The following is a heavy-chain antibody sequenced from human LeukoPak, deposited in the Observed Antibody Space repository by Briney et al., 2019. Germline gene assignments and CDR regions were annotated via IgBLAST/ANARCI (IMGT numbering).Heavy chain of an antibody. CDR1: GGSFSDYY. D-gene: IGHD1-26*01. CDR2: INHSGST. V-gene: IGHV4-34*01. J-gene: IGHJ3*02. CDR3: ARDIVGEYDDAFDI. Sequence: SETLSLTCAVYGGSFSDYYWTWIRQPPGKGLEWIGEINHSGSTYYNPSLKSRVTISVDTSKNQFSLKLSSVTAADTAVYYCARDIVGEYDDAFDIWGQGTMVTVSS.